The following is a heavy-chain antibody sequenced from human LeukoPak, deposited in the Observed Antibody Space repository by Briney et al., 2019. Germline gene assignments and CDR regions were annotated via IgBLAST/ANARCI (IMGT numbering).Heavy chain of an antibody. V-gene: IGHV4-30-4*01. J-gene: IGHJ6*02. D-gene: IGHD1-14*01. Sequence: SETLSLTCTVSGASVGSAGYYWSWIRQPPGKGLEWIGYIYYSGSTFYNPSLKSRVTISVDTSKNQFSLKLSSVTAADTAVYYCVRVWTGDFYHGMDVWGQGTTVTVSS. CDR1: GASVGSAGYY. CDR3: VRVWTGDFYHGMDV. CDR2: IYYSGST.